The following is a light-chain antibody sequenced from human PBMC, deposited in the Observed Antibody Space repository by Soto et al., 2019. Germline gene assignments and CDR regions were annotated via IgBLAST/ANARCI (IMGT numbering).Light chain of an antibody. CDR2: EVS. CDR3: SSYTSMSTRYV. CDR1: SSDVGGYNY. J-gene: IGLJ1*01. V-gene: IGLV2-14*01. Sequence: QSVLTQPASVSGSPGQSITISCTGTSSDVGGYNYVSWYQKHPVKAPKLMIYEVSNRPSGVSNRLSGSKSGNTASLTISGLQAEDEADYYCSSYTSMSTRYVFGTGTKV.